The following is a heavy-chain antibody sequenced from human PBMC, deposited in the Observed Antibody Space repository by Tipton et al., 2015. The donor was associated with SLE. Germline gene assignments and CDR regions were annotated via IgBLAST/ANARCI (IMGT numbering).Heavy chain of an antibody. D-gene: IGHD3-3*01. CDR3: AFITIFGVDVTPTWAFDI. V-gene: IGHV4-34*01. J-gene: IGHJ3*02. Sequence: TLSLTCAVYGGSFSGYYWSWIRQPPGKGLEWIGEINHSGSTNYNPSLKSRVTISVDTSKNQFSLKLSSVTAADTAVYYCAFITIFGVDVTPTWAFDIWGQGTMVTVSS. CDR2: INHSGST. CDR1: GGSFSGYY.